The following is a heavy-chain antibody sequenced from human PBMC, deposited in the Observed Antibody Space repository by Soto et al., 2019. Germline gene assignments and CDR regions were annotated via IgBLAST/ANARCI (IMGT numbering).Heavy chain of an antibody. CDR1: GGSMSSYY. D-gene: IGHD2-15*01. CDR3: ARADPDASVGY. Sequence: LSLTCTVSGGSMSSYYWTWLRQSPGRGLEWIGYISYSGSTYYNPSLKSRVTISADTSKNQFSLRMNSMIAADTAVYYCARADPDASVGYWGQGTLVTSPQ. CDR2: ISYSGST. J-gene: IGHJ4*02. V-gene: IGHV4-59*01.